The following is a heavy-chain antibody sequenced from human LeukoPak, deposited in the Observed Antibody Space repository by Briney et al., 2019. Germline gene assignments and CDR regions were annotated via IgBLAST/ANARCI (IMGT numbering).Heavy chain of an antibody. CDR3: AREDSSGAVDI. J-gene: IGHJ3*02. Sequence: GGSLRLTCAASGFTFRSYDMHWVRQATGKGLEWVAVVWYDESNKYYVDSVKGRFTISRDNSKNTLYLQMNSLRVEDTALYYCAREDSSGAVDIWGKGTMVSVSS. CDR1: GFTFRSYD. V-gene: IGHV3-33*01. D-gene: IGHD3-22*01. CDR2: VWYDESNK.